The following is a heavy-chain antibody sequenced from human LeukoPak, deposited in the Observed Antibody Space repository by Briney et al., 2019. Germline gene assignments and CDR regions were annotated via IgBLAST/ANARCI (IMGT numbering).Heavy chain of an antibody. J-gene: IGHJ4*02. V-gene: IGHV3-74*01. CDR2: INSDGSST. Sequence: PGGSLRLSCAASGFTFSSYWMHWVRQAPGKGLVWVSRINSDGSSTSYADSVKGRFTISRDNAKNTLYLQMNSLGAEDTAVYYCAKETVGYCSGGSCYAPHYWGQGTLVTVSS. CDR1: GFTFSSYW. CDR3: AKETVGYCSGGSCYAPHY. D-gene: IGHD2-15*01.